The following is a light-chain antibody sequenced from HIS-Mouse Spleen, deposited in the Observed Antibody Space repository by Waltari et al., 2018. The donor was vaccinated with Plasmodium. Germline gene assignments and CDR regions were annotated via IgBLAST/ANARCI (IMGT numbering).Light chain of an antibody. Sequence: SYELTQPPSVSVSPGQTARITCSGDALPKKYAYWYQQKSGQAPGLGIYVDRKRPSGIPERFSGSSSGTMATLTISGAQVEDEADYYCYSTDSSGNHRVFGGGTKLTVL. CDR2: VDR. CDR3: YSTDSSGNHRV. V-gene: IGLV3-10*01. CDR1: ALPKKY. J-gene: IGLJ3*02.